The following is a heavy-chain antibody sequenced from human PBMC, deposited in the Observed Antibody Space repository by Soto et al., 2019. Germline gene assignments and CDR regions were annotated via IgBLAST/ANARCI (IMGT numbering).Heavy chain of an antibody. V-gene: IGHV3-23*01. J-gene: IGHJ3*02. CDR1: GFTFSSYA. Sequence: GGSLRLSCAASGFTFSSYAMSWVRQAPGKGLEWVSAISGSGGSTYYADSVKGRFTISRDNSKNTLYLQMNSLRAEDTAVYYCAKGLYGDYLEEYDAFDIWGQGTMVTVSS. CDR3: AKGLYGDYLEEYDAFDI. D-gene: IGHD4-17*01. CDR2: ISGSGGST.